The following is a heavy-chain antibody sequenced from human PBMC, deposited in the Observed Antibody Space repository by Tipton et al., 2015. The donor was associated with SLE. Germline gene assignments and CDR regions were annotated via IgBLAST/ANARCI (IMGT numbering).Heavy chain of an antibody. J-gene: IGHJ3*01. D-gene: IGHD1/OR15-1a*01. CDR2: ISATGRNT. Sequence: SLRLSCAVSGFNFRSFAMNWVRQAPGKGLEWVSSISATGRNTFFADSVKGRFTISRDNSKNTLYLQLNSVRSEDTAIYFCAKSLEQYTYSSDAFDVWGQGTEVTVSS. CDR3: AKSLEQYTYSSDAFDV. CDR1: GFNFRSFA. V-gene: IGHV3-23*01.